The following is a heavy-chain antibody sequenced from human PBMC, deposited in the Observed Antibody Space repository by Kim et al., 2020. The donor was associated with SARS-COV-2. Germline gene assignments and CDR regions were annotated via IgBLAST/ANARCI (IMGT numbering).Heavy chain of an antibody. CDR2: ISYDGSNK. D-gene: IGHD3-22*01. V-gene: IGHV3-30*04. CDR1: GFTFSSYA. CDR3: ASDRDDYDSSGHYSAFD. J-gene: IGHJ4*01. Sequence: GGSLRLSCAASGFTFSSYAMHWVHQAPGKGLEWVAVISYDGSNKYYADSVKGRFTISRDNSKNTLYLQMNSLRAEDTAVYYCASDRDDYDSSGHYSAFD.